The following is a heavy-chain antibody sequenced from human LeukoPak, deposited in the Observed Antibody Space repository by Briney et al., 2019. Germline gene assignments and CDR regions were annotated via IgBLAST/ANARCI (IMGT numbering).Heavy chain of an antibody. CDR1: GFTFSSYA. CDR3: ARDYASVYYFDY. J-gene: IGHJ4*02. D-gene: IGHD5/OR15-5a*01. V-gene: IGHV3-30-3*01. Sequence: PGRSLRLSCAASGFTFSSYAMHWVRQAPGKGLEWVAVISYDGSNKYYADSVKGRFTISRDNSKNTLYLQMNSLRAEDTAVYYCARDYASVYYFDYWGQGTLVTVSS. CDR2: ISYDGSNK.